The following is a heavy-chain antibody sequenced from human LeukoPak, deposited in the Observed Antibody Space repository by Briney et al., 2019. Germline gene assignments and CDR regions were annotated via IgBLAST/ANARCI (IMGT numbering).Heavy chain of an antibody. D-gene: IGHD2-2*01. V-gene: IGHV3-23*01. CDR3: AKAKYCSSTSCYAAGDY. Sequence: GGSLRLSCAASGFTFSSYAMSWVRQAPGKGLEWVSAISGSGGSTYYADSVKGRFTISRDNSKNTLYLQMNSLRAEDTAVYYCAKAKYCSSTSCYAAGDYWGQGTLVTV. CDR2: ISGSGGST. CDR1: GFTFSSYA. J-gene: IGHJ4*02.